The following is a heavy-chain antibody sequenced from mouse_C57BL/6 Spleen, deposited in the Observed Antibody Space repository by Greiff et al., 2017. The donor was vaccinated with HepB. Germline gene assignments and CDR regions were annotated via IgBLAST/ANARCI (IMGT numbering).Heavy chain of an antibody. CDR2: IYPGDGDT. J-gene: IGHJ4*01. Sequence: VQLQQSGPELVKPGASVKISCKASGYAFSSSWMNWVKQRPGQGLEWIGRIYPGDGDTNYNGKFKGKATLTADKSSSTAYMQLSSLTSEDSAVYFCASANYYDGGYAMDYWGQGTSVTVSS. D-gene: IGHD2-4*01. V-gene: IGHV1-82*01. CDR1: GYAFSSSW. CDR3: ASANYYDGGYAMDY.